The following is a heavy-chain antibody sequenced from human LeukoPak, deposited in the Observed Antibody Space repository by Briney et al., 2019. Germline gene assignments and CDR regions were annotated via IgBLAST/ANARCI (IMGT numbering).Heavy chain of an antibody. J-gene: IGHJ4*02. CDR1: GGSISSYY. CDR2: IYYSGGT. Sequence: SETLSLTCTVSGGSISSYYWSWIRQPPGKGLEWIGYIYYSGGTNYNPSLKSRVTISVDTSKNQFSLKLSSVTAADTAVYYCAGRFLEWLLDYWGQGTLVTVSS. V-gene: IGHV4-59*08. D-gene: IGHD3-3*01. CDR3: AGRFLEWLLDY.